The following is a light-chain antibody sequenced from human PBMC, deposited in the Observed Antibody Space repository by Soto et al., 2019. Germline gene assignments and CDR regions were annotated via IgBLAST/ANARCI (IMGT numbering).Light chain of an antibody. CDR3: QQYGTSPYT. Sequence: EIVLTQSPGTLSLSPGERATLSCRASQSVSSSYLAWYQQKPGQAPRLPIYSASSRATGIPDRFSGSGSGTDFTLTISRLEPEDFAVYYCQQYGTSPYTFGQGTKLDIK. J-gene: IGKJ2*01. V-gene: IGKV3-20*01. CDR2: SAS. CDR1: QSVSSSY.